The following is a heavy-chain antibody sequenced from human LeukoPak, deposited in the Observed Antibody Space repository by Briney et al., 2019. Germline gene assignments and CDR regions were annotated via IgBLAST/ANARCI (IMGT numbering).Heavy chain of an antibody. CDR3: ARHVNYYYYMDV. V-gene: IGHV4-34*01. CDR1: GGSFSGYY. Sequence: PSETLSLTCAVYGGSFSGYYWSWIRQSPGKGLEWIGEINHSGSSNYNPSLKSRVTISVDTSKKQFSLKLSSVTAADTAVYYCARHVNYYYYMDVWGRGTTVTISS. J-gene: IGHJ6*03. CDR2: INHSGSS.